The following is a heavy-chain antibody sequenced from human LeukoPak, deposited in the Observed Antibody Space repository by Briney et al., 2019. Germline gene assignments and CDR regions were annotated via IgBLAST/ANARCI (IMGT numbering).Heavy chain of an antibody. CDR1: GGSISSSSYY. CDR3: ARAPDVLLWFGELPNWYFDL. V-gene: IGHV4-39*07. Sequence: PSETPSLTCTVSGGSISSSSYYWGWIRQPPGKGLEWIGSIYYSGSTYYNPSLKSRVTISVDTSKNQFSLKLSSVTAADTAVYYCARAPDVLLWFGELPNWYFDLWGRGTLVTVSS. J-gene: IGHJ2*01. CDR2: IYYSGST. D-gene: IGHD3-10*01.